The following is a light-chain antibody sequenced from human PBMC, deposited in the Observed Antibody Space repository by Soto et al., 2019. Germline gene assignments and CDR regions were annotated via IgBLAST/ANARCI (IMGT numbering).Light chain of an antibody. J-gene: IGLJ3*02. V-gene: IGLV2-14*01. CDR2: GVS. CDR1: SSDIGYYNY. Sequence: QSALTQPASVSGSPGQSITISCTGTSSDIGYYNYVSWYQQHPGKAPKVIIYGVSNRPSGVSDRFSGSKSGNTASLTISGLQAEDEGDYYCSSYEDSSILMFGGGTQLTVL. CDR3: SSYEDSSILM.